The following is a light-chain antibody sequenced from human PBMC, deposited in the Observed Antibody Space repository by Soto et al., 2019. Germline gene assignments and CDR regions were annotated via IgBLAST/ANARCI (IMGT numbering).Light chain of an antibody. J-gene: IGLJ1*01. CDR1: SSDIGDSNY. CDR2: DVS. Sequence: QSALTQPASVSGSPGQSITISCTGTSSDIGDSNYVSWYQQHPDKAPKLVIYDVSNRPSGVSNRFSGSKSANTASLTISGLQAEDEADYYCSSFRSSSTSYVFGTGTKVTVL. V-gene: IGLV2-14*03. CDR3: SSFRSSSTSYV.